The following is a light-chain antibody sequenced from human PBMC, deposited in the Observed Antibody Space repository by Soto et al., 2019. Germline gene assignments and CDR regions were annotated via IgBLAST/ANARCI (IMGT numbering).Light chain of an antibody. CDR3: SSYTSTNFVI. J-gene: IGLJ2*01. CDR1: SGDIGDYKY. V-gene: IGLV2-14*01. Sequence: QCALTQAASGSGSPGQSITISCTGSSGDIGDYKYVSWYKQHPGKAPKLMIYDVSNRPSGVSNRFSASKSGNTASLTISGLQAEDEADYYCSSYTSTNFVIFGGGTQLTVL. CDR2: DVS.